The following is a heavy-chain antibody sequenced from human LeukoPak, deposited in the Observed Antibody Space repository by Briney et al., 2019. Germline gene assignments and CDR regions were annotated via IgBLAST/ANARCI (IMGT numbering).Heavy chain of an antibody. V-gene: IGHV3-23*05. CDR2: IEKNSIGT. CDR3: AKREGALLENWQFDL. D-gene: IGHD1-1*01. J-gene: IGHJ2*01. CDR1: GFTFSSFA. Sequence: GGSLRLSCAASGFTFSSFAMSWVRQAPGKGLECVSTIEKNSIGTYYADSVKGRVTISRDNSKNALYLQLSDLRVEDTAIFYCAKREGALLENWQFDLWGRGTLVTVSS.